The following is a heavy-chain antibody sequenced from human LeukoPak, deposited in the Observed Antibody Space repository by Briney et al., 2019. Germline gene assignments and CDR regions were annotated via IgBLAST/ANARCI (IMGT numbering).Heavy chain of an antibody. V-gene: IGHV1-18*01. CDR1: GYIFTSYG. Sequence: ASVKVSCKASGYIFTSYGISWVRQAPGQGLEWMGWISAYNGNTNNAQKVQGRVTMITDTSTSTAYMELRSLRSDDTAVYYCARESEPRPYASSAGAFDIWGQGTMVTVSS. CDR3: ARESEPRPYASSAGAFDI. CDR2: ISAYNGNT. D-gene: IGHD3-22*01. J-gene: IGHJ3*02.